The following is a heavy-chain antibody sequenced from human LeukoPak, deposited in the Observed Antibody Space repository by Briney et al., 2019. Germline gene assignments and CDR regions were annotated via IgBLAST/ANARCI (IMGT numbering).Heavy chain of an antibody. D-gene: IGHD2-2*01. CDR2: IYASGST. J-gene: IGHJ4*02. Sequence: PSETLSLTCTVSGGSISSGSYYWSWIRQPAGKGLEWIGRIYASGSTNYNPSLKSRFTISVDTSKNQFSLKLSSVTAADTAVYFCARATIRYCSSTSCYEDYWGQGTLVTVSS. CDR3: ARATIRYCSSTSCYEDY. CDR1: GGSISSGSYY. V-gene: IGHV4-61*02.